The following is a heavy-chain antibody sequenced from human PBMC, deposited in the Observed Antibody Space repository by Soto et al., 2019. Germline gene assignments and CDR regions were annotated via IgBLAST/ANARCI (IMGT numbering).Heavy chain of an antibody. J-gene: IGHJ4*02. CDR3: AKKWNYFDY. Sequence: PGGSLRLSCAASGFTFSSYGMHWVRQAPGKGLEWVAVISYDGSNKYYADSVKGRFTISRDNSKNTLYLQMNSLRAEDTAVYYCAKKWNYFDYWGQGTLVTVSS. CDR2: ISYDGSNK. CDR1: GFTFSSYG. V-gene: IGHV3-30*18. D-gene: IGHD1-26*01.